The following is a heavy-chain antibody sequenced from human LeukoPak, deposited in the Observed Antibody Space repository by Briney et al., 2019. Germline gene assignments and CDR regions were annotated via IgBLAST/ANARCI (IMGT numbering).Heavy chain of an antibody. CDR1: GFTFDDYA. CDR3: AKDVGRYCSSTSCPDWYFDL. CDR2: ISWNSGSI. V-gene: IGHV3-9*01. Sequence: PGGSLRLSCAASGFTFDDYAMHWVRQAPGKGLEWVSGISWNSGSIGYADSVKGRFTISRDNAKNSLYLQMNSLRAEDTALYYCAKDVGRYCSSTSCPDWYFDLWGRGTLVTVSS. J-gene: IGHJ2*01. D-gene: IGHD2-2*01.